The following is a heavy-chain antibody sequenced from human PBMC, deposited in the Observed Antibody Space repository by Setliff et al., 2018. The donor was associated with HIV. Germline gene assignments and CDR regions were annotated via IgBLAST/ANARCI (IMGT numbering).Heavy chain of an antibody. Sequence: SETLSLTCAVYGGSFSDYYWSWIRQPPGKGLEWIGEINHSGSTNYNPSLKSRVTISVDTSKNQFSLKLSSVTAADTAVYYCATDTYGDYRNWFDPWGQGTLVTVSS. CDR2: INHSGST. CDR3: ATDTYGDYRNWFDP. CDR1: GGSFSDYY. D-gene: IGHD4-17*01. V-gene: IGHV4-34*01. J-gene: IGHJ5*02.